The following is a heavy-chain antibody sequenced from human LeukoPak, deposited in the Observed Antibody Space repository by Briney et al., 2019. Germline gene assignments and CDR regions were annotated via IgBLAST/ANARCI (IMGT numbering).Heavy chain of an antibody. D-gene: IGHD2-8*01. Sequence: SETLSLTCTVSGGSINSGDSYWSWIRQRPGEGLEWIGCIYYSWSTYYNPSLKSRITLSLDTSKNQFSLRLSSVAAADTAVYYCARDNGDFRSIYYYMDVWGKGTTVTVSS. CDR2: IYYSWST. V-gene: IGHV4-31*03. CDR3: ARDNGDFRSIYYYMDV. CDR1: GGSINSGDSY. J-gene: IGHJ6*03.